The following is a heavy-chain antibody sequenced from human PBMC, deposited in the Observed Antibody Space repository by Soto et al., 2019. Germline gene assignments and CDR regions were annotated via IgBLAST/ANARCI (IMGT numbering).Heavy chain of an antibody. J-gene: IGHJ5*02. D-gene: IGHD3-16*02. CDR2: IYHSGST. CDR3: ARVALNESKYRNNWFDP. V-gene: IGHV4-30-2*01. Sequence: PSETLSLTCAVSGGSISSGGYSWSWIRQPPGKGLEWIGYIYHSGSTYYNPSLKSRVAISVDRSKNQFSLKLSSVTAADTAVYYCARVALNESKYRNNWFDPWGQGTLVTVS. CDR1: GGSISSGGYS.